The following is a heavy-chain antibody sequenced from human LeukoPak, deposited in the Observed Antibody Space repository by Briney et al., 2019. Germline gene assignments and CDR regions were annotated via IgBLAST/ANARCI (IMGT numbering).Heavy chain of an antibody. Sequence: GGSLRLSCAASGFTVSSNYMSWVRQAPGKGLEWVSAIYSGGSTYYADSVKGRFTISRHNSKNTLYLQMNSLRAEDTAVYYCARVYSSSSPYFDYWGQGSLVTVSS. V-gene: IGHV3-53*04. CDR1: GFTVSSNY. CDR3: ARVYSSSSPYFDY. D-gene: IGHD6-6*01. CDR2: IYSGGST. J-gene: IGHJ4*02.